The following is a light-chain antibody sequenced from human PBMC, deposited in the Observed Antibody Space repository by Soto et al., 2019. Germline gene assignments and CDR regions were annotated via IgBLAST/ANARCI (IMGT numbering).Light chain of an antibody. CDR1: QSVSRNY. Sequence: EIVLTQSPGTLSLSPGARATLSCRASQSVSRNYIAWYQQKPGQAPRLLVYVASSRASGIPDRFSGSGSGADFTLSITRLEPEDFARYYCQQYGSTPLTFGGGTKVEIK. CDR3: QQYGSTPLT. CDR2: VAS. J-gene: IGKJ4*01. V-gene: IGKV3-20*01.